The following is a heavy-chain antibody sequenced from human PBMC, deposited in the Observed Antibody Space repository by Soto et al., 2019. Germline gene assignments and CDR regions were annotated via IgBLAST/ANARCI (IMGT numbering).Heavy chain of an antibody. CDR3: AKEPSGSYLEYFQH. Sequence: EVQLLESGGGLVQPGGSRGLSCAASGFPFSSYAISWVRRAPGKGLEWVSAISGSGGSTYYADSVKGRFPISRDNSKNTLYLQMNSLRAEDTAVYYCAKEPSGSYLEYFQHWGQGTLVTVSS. D-gene: IGHD1-26*01. V-gene: IGHV3-23*01. CDR2: ISGSGGST. J-gene: IGHJ1*01. CDR1: GFPFSSYA.